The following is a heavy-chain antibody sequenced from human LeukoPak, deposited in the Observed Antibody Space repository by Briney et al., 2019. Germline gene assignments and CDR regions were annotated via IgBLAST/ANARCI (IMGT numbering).Heavy chain of an antibody. CDR3: ARGMFGELLSGDY. CDR1: GGTFSSYA. V-gene: IGHV1-69*05. D-gene: IGHD3-10*02. Sequence: SVKVSCKASGGTFSSYAISWVRQAPGQGLEWMGGIIPIFGTANYAQKFQGRVTITTDESTSTAYMELSSLRSEDTAVYYCARGMFGELLSGDYWGQGTLVTVSS. J-gene: IGHJ4*02. CDR2: IIPIFGTA.